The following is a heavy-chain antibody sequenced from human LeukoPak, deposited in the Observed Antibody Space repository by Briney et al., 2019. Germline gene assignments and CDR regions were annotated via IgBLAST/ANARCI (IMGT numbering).Heavy chain of an antibody. CDR1: GFAFSTHN. CDR2: ISSSSSYI. CDR3: ARVYGQLVLSAFDI. D-gene: IGHD6-13*01. Sequence: PGGSLRLSCAASGFAFSTHNMNWVRQAPGKGLEWVSSISSSSSYIYYADSVKGRFTISRDNAKNSLYLQMNSLRAEDTAVYYCARVYGQLVLSAFDIWGQGTMVTVSS. J-gene: IGHJ3*02. V-gene: IGHV3-21*01.